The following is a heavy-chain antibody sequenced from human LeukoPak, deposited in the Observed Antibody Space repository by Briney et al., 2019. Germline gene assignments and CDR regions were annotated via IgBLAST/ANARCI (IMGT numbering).Heavy chain of an antibody. J-gene: IGHJ5*02. D-gene: IGHD2-2*01. CDR1: GYTFTSYG. CDR2: NSAYNGNT. V-gene: IGHV1-18*01. CDR3: ARVGYCSSTSCYGFNWFDP. Sequence: ASVKVSCKASGYTFTSYGISWVRQAPGQGLEWMGWNSAYNGNTNYAQKLQGRVTMTTDTSTSTAYMELRSLRSDDTAVYYCARVGYCSSTSCYGFNWFDPWGQGTLVTVSS.